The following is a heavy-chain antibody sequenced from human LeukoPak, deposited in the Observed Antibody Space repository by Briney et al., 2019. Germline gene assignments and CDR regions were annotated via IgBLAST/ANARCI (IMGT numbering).Heavy chain of an antibody. CDR1: GASVSSSH. CDR3: SEGYFEPFDH. J-gene: IGHJ4*02. D-gene: IGHD2/OR15-2a*01. V-gene: IGHV4-59*02. Sequence: SETLSLTCLVSGASVSSSHWSWIRQFPGKGLEWIGCLSYTGKTDYNPSLTSRVTISLDTSKNQVSLKLRSVTAADTAVYYCSEGYFEPFDHWGQGTLVTVSS. CDR2: LSYTGKT.